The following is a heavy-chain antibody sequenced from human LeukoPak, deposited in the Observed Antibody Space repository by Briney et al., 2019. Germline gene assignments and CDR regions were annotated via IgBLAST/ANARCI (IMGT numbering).Heavy chain of an antibody. J-gene: IGHJ4*02. CDR1: GGSVSSSSYY. CDR2: IYYSGST. V-gene: IGHV4-61*01. CDR3: ARAPRGVYDSSGYYTTPHDY. D-gene: IGHD3-22*01. Sequence: SETLSLTCTVSGGSVSSSSYYWSWIRQPPGKGLEWIGYIYYSGSTNYNPSLKSRVTISVDTSKNQFSLKLSSVTAADTAVYYCARAPRGVYDSSGYYTTPHDYWGQGTLVTVSS.